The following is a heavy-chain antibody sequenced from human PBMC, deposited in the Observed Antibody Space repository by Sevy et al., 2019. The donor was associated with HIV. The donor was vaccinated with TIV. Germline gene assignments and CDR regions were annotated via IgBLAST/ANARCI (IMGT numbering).Heavy chain of an antibody. CDR3: AREFDILTGYWPALDY. Sequence: GGSLRLSCAASGFTFSSYSMNWVRQAPGKGLEWVASISSSSSYKYYADSVKGRFTISIDNAKNSLYLQMNSLRAEETAVYYGAREFDILTGYWPALDYWGQGTLVTVSS. CDR1: GFTFSSYS. J-gene: IGHJ4*02. CDR2: ISSSSSYK. V-gene: IGHV3-21*01. D-gene: IGHD3-9*01.